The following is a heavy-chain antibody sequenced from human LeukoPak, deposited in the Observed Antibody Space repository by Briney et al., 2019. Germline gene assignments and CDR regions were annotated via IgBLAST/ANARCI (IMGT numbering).Heavy chain of an antibody. CDR1: GFTVSSSY. V-gene: IGHV3-66*01. Sequence: GGSLRLSCAASGFTVSSSYMSWVRQAPGKGLEWVSVIYRGGNTYYADSVKGRFSISRDNSKNTLHLQMNNLRAEDTAVYYCARIWDGYSGSDYWGQGTLVTVSS. CDR3: ARIWDGYSGSDY. J-gene: IGHJ4*02. CDR2: IYRGGNT. D-gene: IGHD1-26*01.